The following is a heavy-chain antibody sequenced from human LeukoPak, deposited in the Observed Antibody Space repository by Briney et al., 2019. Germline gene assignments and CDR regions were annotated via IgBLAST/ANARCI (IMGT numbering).Heavy chain of an antibody. CDR3: ATNSGSYSPVGFDY. Sequence: GASVKVSCKASGGTFSSYAISWVRQAPGQGLEWMGGIIPIFGTANYAQKFQGRVTITADESTSTAYMELSSLRSEDTAVYYCATNSGSYSPVGFDYWGQGTLVTVSS. J-gene: IGHJ4*02. CDR1: GGTFSSYA. CDR2: IIPIFGTA. D-gene: IGHD1-26*01. V-gene: IGHV1-69*01.